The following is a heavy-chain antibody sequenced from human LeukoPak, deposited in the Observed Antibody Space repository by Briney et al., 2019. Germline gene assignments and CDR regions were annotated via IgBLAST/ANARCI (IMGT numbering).Heavy chain of an antibody. J-gene: IGHJ5*02. CDR3: ARAGMTTRNWFDP. D-gene: IGHD4-11*01. Sequence: SGTLSLTCTVSGYSISSGYYWGWIRQPPGKGLEWIGSIYHSGSTYYNPSLKSRVTISVDTSKNQLSLNLTSVTAADTAVYYCARAGMTTRNWFDPWGQGTLVTVSS. V-gene: IGHV4-38-2*02. CDR1: GYSISSGYY. CDR2: IYHSGST.